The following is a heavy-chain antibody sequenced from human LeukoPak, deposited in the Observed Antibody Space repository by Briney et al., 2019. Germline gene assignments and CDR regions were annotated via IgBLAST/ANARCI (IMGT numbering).Heavy chain of an antibody. CDR2: VSGHGDTT. J-gene: IGHJ4*01. CDR3: ARGSTAAAPGWVY. Sequence: GGSLRLSCAASGFSFTDYAMSWARQPPGKGLEWVSAVSGHGDTTDYVDSVEGRFTISRDNSRNTVHLQIDSLRIEDTGVYYCARGSTAAAPGWVYWGHGTLVTVSS. CDR1: GFSFTDYA. D-gene: IGHD6-19*01. V-gene: IGHV3-23*01.